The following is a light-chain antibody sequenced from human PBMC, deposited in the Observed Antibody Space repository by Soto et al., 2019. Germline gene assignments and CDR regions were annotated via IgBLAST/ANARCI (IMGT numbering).Light chain of an antibody. J-gene: IGKJ3*01. Sequence: EIVLTQSPGTLSLSPGERATLYCRASQSVSSSYLAWYQQKPGQAPRLLIYGASSRATGIPDRFSGSGSGTDFTLTISRLEPEDFAVYYCQQYGSSLFTFGHGTKVDI. CDR1: QSVSSSY. CDR2: GAS. V-gene: IGKV3-20*01. CDR3: QQYGSSLFT.